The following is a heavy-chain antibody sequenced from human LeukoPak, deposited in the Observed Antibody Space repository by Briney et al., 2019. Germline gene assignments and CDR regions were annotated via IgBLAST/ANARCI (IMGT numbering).Heavy chain of an antibody. Sequence: SETLSLTCAVYGGSFSGYYWSWIRQPPGKGLEWIGEINHSGSTNYNPSLKSRVTISVDTSKNQFSLKLSSVTAADTAVYYCARGFYVWGRWGQGTLVTVSS. J-gene: IGHJ4*02. CDR1: GGSFSGYY. CDR3: ARGFYVWGR. V-gene: IGHV4-34*01. CDR2: INHSGST. D-gene: IGHD3-16*01.